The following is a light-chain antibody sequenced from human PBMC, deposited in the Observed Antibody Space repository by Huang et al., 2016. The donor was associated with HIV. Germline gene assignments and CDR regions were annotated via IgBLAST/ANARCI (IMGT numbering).Light chain of an antibody. Sequence: EIVMKQSPATVSVSPGETATLPCRASQRVFSVLASYQQKPGQAPRLRIFAASTRATGIPDRFSGSGSGTEFTLTISSLQSEDFAFYYCQQYNDWRTFGQGTKVEIK. V-gene: IGKV3-15*01. CDR1: QRVFSV. CDR2: AAS. J-gene: IGKJ1*01. CDR3: QQYNDWRT.